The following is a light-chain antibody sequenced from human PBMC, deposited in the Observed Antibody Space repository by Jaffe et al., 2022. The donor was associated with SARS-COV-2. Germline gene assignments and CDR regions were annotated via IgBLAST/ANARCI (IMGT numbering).Light chain of an antibody. CDR1: SLRSYF. CDR3: NSRDTSDNHFV. J-gene: IGLJ1*01. V-gene: IGLV3-19*01. CDR2: GRN. Sequence: SELTQGPAVSVALGQTARITCQGDSLRSYFASWYQQKPGQAPVLVMFGRNIRPSGIPDRFSGSSSGNTASLTITGAQAEDEADYYCNSRDTSDNHFVFGTGTKVTVL.